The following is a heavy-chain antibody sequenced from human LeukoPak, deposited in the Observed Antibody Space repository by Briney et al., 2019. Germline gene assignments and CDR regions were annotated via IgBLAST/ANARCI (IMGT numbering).Heavy chain of an antibody. Sequence: SETLSLTCTVSGGSISSSSYYWGWIRQPPGKGLEWIGSIYYSGNTYYNPSLKSRVTISVDTSKNQFSLKLSSVTAADTAVYYCAREMTTVVSGGYYFDYWGQGTLVTVSS. V-gene: IGHV4-39*07. J-gene: IGHJ4*02. CDR1: GGSISSSSYY. D-gene: IGHD4-23*01. CDR2: IYYSGNT. CDR3: AREMTTVVSGGYYFDY.